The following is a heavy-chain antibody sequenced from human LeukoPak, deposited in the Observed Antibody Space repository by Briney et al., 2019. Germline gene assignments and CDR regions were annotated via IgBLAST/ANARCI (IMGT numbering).Heavy chain of an antibody. V-gene: IGHV4-39*07. J-gene: IGHJ6*03. CDR3: ARGPGATLYYYYMDV. CDR2: IYYSGST. D-gene: IGHD1-1*01. Sequence: SETLSLTCTVSGGSISSSSYYWGWIRQPPGKGLEWIGSIYYSGSTYYNPSLKSRVTISVDTSKNQFSLKLSSVTAADTAVYYCARGPGATLYYYYMDVWGKGTTVTVSS. CDR1: GGSISSSSYY.